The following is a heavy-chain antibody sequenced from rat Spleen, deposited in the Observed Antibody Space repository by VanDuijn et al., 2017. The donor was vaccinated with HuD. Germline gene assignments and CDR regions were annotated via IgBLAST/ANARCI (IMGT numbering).Heavy chain of an antibody. CDR1: GFSLTSYH. CDR3: ARSEGVHYYLPFAS. J-gene: IGHJ3*01. CDR2: IWTGGGT. Sequence: VQLKESGPGLVQPSQTLSLTCTVSGFSLTSYHVSWVRQPPGKGLEWMGVIWTGGGTAYNSLLKSRLTISRDTSKSQVFLKMNSLQTEDTATYHCARSEGVHYYLPFASWGQGTLVTVSS. D-gene: IGHD1-1*01. V-gene: IGHV2-43*01.